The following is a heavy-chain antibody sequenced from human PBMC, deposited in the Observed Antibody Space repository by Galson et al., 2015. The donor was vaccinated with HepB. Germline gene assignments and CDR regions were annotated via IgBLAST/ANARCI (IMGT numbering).Heavy chain of an antibody. Sequence: SLRLSCAASGFTFSSYAMSWVRQAPGKGLEWVSAISGGGTSTYFADSVKGRFTTSRDNSKNTLYLQMNSLRAEDTAVYYCAKDQYVVVTADFDYWGQGTLVTVSS. CDR2: ISGGGTST. V-gene: IGHV3-23*01. J-gene: IGHJ4*02. CDR1: GFTFSSYA. CDR3: AKDQYVVVTADFDY. D-gene: IGHD2-21*02.